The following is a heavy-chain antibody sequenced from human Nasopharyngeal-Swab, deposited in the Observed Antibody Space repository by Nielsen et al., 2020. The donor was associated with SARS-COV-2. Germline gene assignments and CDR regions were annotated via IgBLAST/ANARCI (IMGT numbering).Heavy chain of an antibody. CDR2: INPSGGTT. V-gene: IGHV1-46*01. CDR3: ARDRVVPYGGNSRFRAFDI. J-gene: IGHJ3*02. CDR1: GYTFTAYY. Sequence: ASVKVSCKASGYTFTAYYMYWVRQAPGQGLEWMGIINPSGGTTSYAQKFQGRVTMTRDTSTSTVYMELSSLRSEDTAVYYCARDRVVPYGGNSRFRAFDIWGQGTMVTVSS. D-gene: IGHD4-23*01.